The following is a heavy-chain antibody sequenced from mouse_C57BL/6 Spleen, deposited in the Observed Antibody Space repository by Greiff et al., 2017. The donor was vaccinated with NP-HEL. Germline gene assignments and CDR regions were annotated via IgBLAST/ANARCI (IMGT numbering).Heavy chain of an antibody. D-gene: IGHD1-1*01. CDR1: GYTFTSYW. CDR2: IDPSDSYT. J-gene: IGHJ2*01. V-gene: IGHV1-69*01. CDR3: ARGGTVGFDD. Sequence: QVQLQQPGAELVMPGASVKLSCKASGYTFTSYWMHWVKQRPGQGLEWIGEIDPSDSYTNYNQKFKGKSTLTVDKSSSTAYMQLSSLTSEDSAVYCCARGGTVGFDDWGQGTTLTVSS.